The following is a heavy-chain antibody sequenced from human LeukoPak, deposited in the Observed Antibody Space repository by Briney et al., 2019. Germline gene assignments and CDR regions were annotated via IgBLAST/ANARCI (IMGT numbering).Heavy chain of an antibody. CDR2: VYYSGTT. Sequence: PSETLSLTCTVSGGSISNYYWSWIRQPPGKGLEWVGWVYYSGTTNYNPSLESRVTISVDMPKNQFSLKLSSVTAADTAVYYCARGGASSKWLDSWGQGTLVTVSS. D-gene: IGHD2-2*01. CDR1: GGSISNYY. J-gene: IGHJ5*01. CDR3: ARGGASSKWLDS. V-gene: IGHV4-59*01.